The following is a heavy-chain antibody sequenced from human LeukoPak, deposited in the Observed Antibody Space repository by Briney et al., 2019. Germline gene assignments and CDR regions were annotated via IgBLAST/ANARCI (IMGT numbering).Heavy chain of an antibody. CDR2: IYYSGST. CDR3: ARQYFASGKYYYAMDV. D-gene: IGHD3-10*01. Sequence: PSETLSLTCTVSGGSISSYYWSWIRQPPGKGLEWIGYIYYSGSTNYNPSLKSRVTISVDTSKNQFSLKLSSVTAADTAVYYCARQYFASGKYYYAMDVWGPGTTVTVSS. V-gene: IGHV4-59*08. CDR1: GGSISSYY. J-gene: IGHJ6*02.